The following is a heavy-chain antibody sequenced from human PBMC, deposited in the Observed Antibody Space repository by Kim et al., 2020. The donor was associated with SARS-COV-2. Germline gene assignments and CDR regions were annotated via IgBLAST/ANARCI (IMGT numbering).Heavy chain of an antibody. Sequence: PSLTSGVTLSGATSKNQFSLKLSSVTAADTAVYYCARGFLRYFDWLPRYYFDYWGQGTLVTISS. CDR3: ARGFLRYFDWLPRYYFDY. J-gene: IGHJ4*02. D-gene: IGHD3-9*01. V-gene: IGHV4-39*07.